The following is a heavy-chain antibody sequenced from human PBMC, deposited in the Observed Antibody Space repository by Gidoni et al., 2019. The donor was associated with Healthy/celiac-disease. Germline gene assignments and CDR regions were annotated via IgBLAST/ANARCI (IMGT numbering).Heavy chain of an antibody. CDR1: GGTFSSYA. V-gene: IGHV1-69*04. D-gene: IGHD2-2*01. CDR3: ARGPIVVVPASYFDY. J-gene: IGHJ4*02. CDR2: IIPILGIA. Sequence: QVQLVQSGAEVKKPGSSVKVSCKASGGTFSSYAISWVRQAPGQGLEWMGRIIPILGIANYAQKFQGRVTITADKSTSTAYMELSSLRSEDTAVYYCARGPIVVVPASYFDYWGQGTLVTVSS.